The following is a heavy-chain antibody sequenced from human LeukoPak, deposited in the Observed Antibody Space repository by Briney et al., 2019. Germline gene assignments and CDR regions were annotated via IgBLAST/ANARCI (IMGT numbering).Heavy chain of an antibody. Sequence: SETLSLTCAVYGGSFSGYYWSWIRQPPGKGLEWIGEINHSGSTNYNPSLKGRVPISVDTSKNQFSLKLSSVTAADTAVYYCARQDSSGYFNWFDPWGQGTLVTVSS. CDR1: GGSFSGYY. CDR3: ARQDSSGYFNWFDP. D-gene: IGHD3-22*01. CDR2: INHSGST. J-gene: IGHJ5*02. V-gene: IGHV4-34*01.